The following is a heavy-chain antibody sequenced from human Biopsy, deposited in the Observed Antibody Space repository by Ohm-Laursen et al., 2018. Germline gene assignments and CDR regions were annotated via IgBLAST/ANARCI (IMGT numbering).Heavy chain of an antibody. V-gene: IGHV2-70*16. CDR1: GFSLNTRGMS. CDR2: IDWGDAK. D-gene: IGHD2-2*02. Sequence: TQTLTLTCTLSGFSLNTRGMSVPWIRQPPGKALEWLARIDWGDAKFYSESLKTRLTISKGTSENHVVLTLSDVAPVDTATYYCARIPILVVPAAIVYRHRRHLQGLDVWGQGTTVIVSS. J-gene: IGHJ6*02. CDR3: ARIPILVVPAAIVYRHRRHLQGLDV.